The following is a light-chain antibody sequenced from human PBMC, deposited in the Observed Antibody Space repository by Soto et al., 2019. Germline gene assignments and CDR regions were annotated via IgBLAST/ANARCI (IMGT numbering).Light chain of an antibody. V-gene: IGKV1-5*01. Sequence: DIQMTQSPSTLSASVGYRVTITCRSSQSISSWLAWYQQKPGKAPKLLIYDASSLESGVPSRFSGSGSGTEFTLTISSLQHDDFATYYCQQYNSYSGTFGQGTKVDIK. J-gene: IGKJ1*01. CDR2: DAS. CDR1: QSISSW. CDR3: QQYNSYSGT.